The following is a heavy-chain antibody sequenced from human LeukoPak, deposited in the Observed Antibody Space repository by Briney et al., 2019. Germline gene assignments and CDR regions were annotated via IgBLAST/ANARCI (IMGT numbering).Heavy chain of an antibody. Sequence: SETLSLTCTVSGGSISDYYWSWIRQPPGKGLEWIGYIYYTGSTNYNPSLKSRITISIDTSKNQFSLKLSSVTAADTAVYYCAGHHPRNTVDFWGQGTLVTVSS. J-gene: IGHJ4*02. CDR3: AGHHPRNTVDF. CDR2: IYYTGST. CDR1: GGSISDYY. D-gene: IGHD2-8*02. V-gene: IGHV4-59*08.